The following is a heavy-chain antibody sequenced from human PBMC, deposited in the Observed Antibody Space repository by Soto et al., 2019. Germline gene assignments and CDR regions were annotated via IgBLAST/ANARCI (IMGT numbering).Heavy chain of an antibody. CDR2: IYYSGST. J-gene: IGHJ3*02. Sequence: QVQLQESGPGLVKPSETLSLTCTVSGGSISSYYWSWIRQPPGKGLEWIGYIYYSGSTNYNPSLKGRVNISVDTSKNQFSLKLSSVTAADTAVYYCARRWGYAFDIWGQGTMVTVSS. V-gene: IGHV4-59*08. CDR1: GGSISSYY. CDR3: ARRWGYAFDI. D-gene: IGHD1-26*01.